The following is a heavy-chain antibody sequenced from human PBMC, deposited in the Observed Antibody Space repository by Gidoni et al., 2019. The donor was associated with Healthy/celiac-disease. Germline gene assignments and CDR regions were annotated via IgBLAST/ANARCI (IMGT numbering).Heavy chain of an antibody. D-gene: IGHD2-2*02. CDR2: IIPIFGIA. Sequence: QVQLVQSGAEVKKPGYSVKVSCKASEGTFSSYAISWVRPAPGQGLEWMGGIIPIFGIANAAQKFQGRVTITAAKSTSTAYMELSSLRSEDTAVYYCARSGSEVVVPAAIFNWFDPWGQGTLVTVSS. CDR3: ARSGSEVVVPAAIFNWFDP. V-gene: IGHV1-69*17. J-gene: IGHJ5*02. CDR1: EGTFSSYA.